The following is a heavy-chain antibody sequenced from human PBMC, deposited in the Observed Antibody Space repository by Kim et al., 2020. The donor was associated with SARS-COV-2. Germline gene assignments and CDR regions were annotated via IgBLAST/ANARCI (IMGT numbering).Heavy chain of an antibody. D-gene: IGHD3-22*01. CDR1: GFTFSSSA. CDR3: AAAPDYYDSSASPWFDP. Sequence: SVKVSCKASGFTFSSSAVQWVRQARGQRLEWIGWIVVARGNTNYAQKFQERVTITMDMSTSTAYMELSSLRLEDTAVYYCAAAPDYYDSSASPWFDPWGQGTLVTVSS. V-gene: IGHV1-58*01. CDR2: IVVARGNT. J-gene: IGHJ5*02.